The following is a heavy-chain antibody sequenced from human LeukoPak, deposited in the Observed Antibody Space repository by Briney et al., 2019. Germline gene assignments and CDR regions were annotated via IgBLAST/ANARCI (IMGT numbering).Heavy chain of an antibody. CDR2: IYTSGST. CDR1: GGSISSYY. Sequence: SETLSLTCTVSGGSISSYYWSWIRQPAGKGLEWIGRIYTSGSTNYNPSLKSRVTISVDTSKNQFSLKLSSVTAADTAVYYCARAYYDFWSGRPRDAFDIWGQGTMVTVSS. V-gene: IGHV4-4*07. J-gene: IGHJ3*02. D-gene: IGHD3-3*01. CDR3: ARAYYDFWSGRPRDAFDI.